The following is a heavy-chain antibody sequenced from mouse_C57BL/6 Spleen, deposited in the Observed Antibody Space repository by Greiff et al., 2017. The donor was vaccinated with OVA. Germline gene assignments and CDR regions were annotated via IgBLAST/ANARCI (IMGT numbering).Heavy chain of an antibody. Sequence: QVQLQQPGAELVKPGASVKLSCKASGYTFTCYDINWVKQRPGQGLEWIGWIYPRDGSTKYNEKFKGKATLTVDTSSSTAYMELHSLTSEDSAVYFCARGDDGAWFAYWGQGTLVTVAA. CDR1: GYTFTCYD. D-gene: IGHD2-12*01. V-gene: IGHV1-85*01. J-gene: IGHJ3*01. CDR3: ARGDDGAWFAY. CDR2: IYPRDGST.